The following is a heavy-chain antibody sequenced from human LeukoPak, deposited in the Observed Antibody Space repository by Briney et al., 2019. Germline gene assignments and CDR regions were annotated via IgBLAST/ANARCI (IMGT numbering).Heavy chain of an antibody. D-gene: IGHD6-6*01. CDR2: IHPSGGST. CDR3: ARDSDSSSIDY. CDR1: GYTFTDYY. Sequence: ASVKVSCKAAGYTFTDYYIHWVRQAPGQGLEWMGIIHPSGGSTSYAQKFQGRVTMTRDTSTSTLYMELSSLRSEDTAVYYCARDSDSSSIDYWGQGTLVTVSS. J-gene: IGHJ4*02. V-gene: IGHV1-46*01.